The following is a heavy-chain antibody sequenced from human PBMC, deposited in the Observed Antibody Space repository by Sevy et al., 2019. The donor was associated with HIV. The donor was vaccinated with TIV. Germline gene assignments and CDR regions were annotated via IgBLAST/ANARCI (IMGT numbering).Heavy chain of an antibody. CDR1: GGSISSSSYY. Sequence: SETLSLTCTVSGGSISSSSYYWGWIRQPPGKGLEWIGSIYYSGSTYYNPSLKSRVTISVDTSKNQFSLKLSSVTAADTAVYYCARLGYSSGRSENFQHWGQGTLVTVSS. J-gene: IGHJ1*01. CDR2: IYYSGST. D-gene: IGHD6-19*01. V-gene: IGHV4-39*01. CDR3: ARLGYSSGRSENFQH.